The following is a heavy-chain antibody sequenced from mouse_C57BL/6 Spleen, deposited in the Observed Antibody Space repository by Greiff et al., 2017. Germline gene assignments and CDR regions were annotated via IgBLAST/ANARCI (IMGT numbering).Heavy chain of an antibody. CDR3: AREFAY. V-gene: IGHV3-6*01. J-gene: IGHJ3*01. Sequence: EVKLQESGPGLVKPSPSLSLTCSVTGYSITSGYYWNWIRQFPGNKLEWMGYISYDGSNNYNPSLKNRISITRDTSKNQFFLKLNSVTTEDTATYYCAREFAYWGQGTLVTVSA. CDR1: GYSITSGYY. CDR2: ISYDGSN.